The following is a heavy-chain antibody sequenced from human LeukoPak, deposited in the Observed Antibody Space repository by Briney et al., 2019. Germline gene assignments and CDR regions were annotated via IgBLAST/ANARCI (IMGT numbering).Heavy chain of an antibody. Sequence: QSGGSLRLSCTASGFTFGDYAMSWVRQAPGKGLEWVGFIRSKAYGGTTEYAASVKGRFTISRDDSKSIAYLQMNSLKTEDTAVYYCTSWGYQLLYKNFDYWGQGTLVTVSS. V-gene: IGHV3-49*04. D-gene: IGHD2-2*02. CDR3: TSWGYQLLYKNFDY. CDR1: GFTFGDYA. CDR2: IRSKAYGGTT. J-gene: IGHJ4*02.